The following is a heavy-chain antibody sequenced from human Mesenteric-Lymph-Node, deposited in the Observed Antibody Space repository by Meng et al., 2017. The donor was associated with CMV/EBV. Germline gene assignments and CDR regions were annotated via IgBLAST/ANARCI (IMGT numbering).Heavy chain of an antibody. CDR2: IFYSGRP. CDR1: GGSTSSTSYY. Sequence: SETLSPTCTVSGGSTSSTSYYWGWIRQPPGKGLEWIGSIFYSGRPYYNPSLNSRVTISVDTSKNQFSLKLSSVTAADTAVYYCARDRPEPNNWFDPWGQGTLVTVSS. CDR3: ARDRPEPNNWFDP. J-gene: IGHJ5*02. V-gene: IGHV4-39*07. D-gene: IGHD1-14*01.